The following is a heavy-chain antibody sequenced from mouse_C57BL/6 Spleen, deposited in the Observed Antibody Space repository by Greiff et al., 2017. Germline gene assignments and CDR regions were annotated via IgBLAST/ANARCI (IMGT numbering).Heavy chain of an antibody. V-gene: IGHV1-15*01. CDR3: TRRDYGSSDGYYAMGY. Sequence: QVQLQQSGAELVRPGASVTLSCKASGYTFTDYEMHWVKQTPVHGLEWIGAIDPETGGTAYTQKFKGKAILTADKSSSTADMELRSLTSEDSAVYYCTRRDYGSSDGYYAMGYWGQGTSVTVSS. J-gene: IGHJ4*01. CDR2: IDPETGGT. D-gene: IGHD1-1*01. CDR1: GYTFTDYE.